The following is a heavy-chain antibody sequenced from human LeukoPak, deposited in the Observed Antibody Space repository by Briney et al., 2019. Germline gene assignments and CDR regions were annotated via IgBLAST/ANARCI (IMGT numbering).Heavy chain of an antibody. V-gene: IGHV4-30-4*08. CDR2: IYYSGST. Sequence: PSQTLSLTCTVSGGSISSGDYYWSWIRQPPGKGLEWIGYIYYSGSTYYNPSLKSRVTISVDTSKNQFSLKLSSVTAADTAVYYCARVDYGGTGYFGYWGQGTLVTVSS. J-gene: IGHJ4*02. CDR1: GGSISSGDYY. D-gene: IGHD4-23*01. CDR3: ARVDYGGTGYFGY.